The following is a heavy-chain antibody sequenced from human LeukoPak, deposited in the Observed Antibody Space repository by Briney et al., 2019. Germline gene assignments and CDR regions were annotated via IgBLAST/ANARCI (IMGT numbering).Heavy chain of an antibody. CDR2: IYYSGST. CDR1: GGSISSSSYY. Sequence: PSETLSLTCTVSGGSISSSSYYWSWIRQPPGKGLEWIGYIYYSGSTNYNPSLKSRVTISVDTSKNQFSLNLSSVTAADTAVYYCARDRRGYATAFDIWGQGTMVTVFS. V-gene: IGHV4-61*01. J-gene: IGHJ3*02. CDR3: ARDRRGYATAFDI. D-gene: IGHD5-12*01.